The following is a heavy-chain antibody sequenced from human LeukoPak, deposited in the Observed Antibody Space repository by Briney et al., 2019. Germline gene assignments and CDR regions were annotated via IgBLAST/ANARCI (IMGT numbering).Heavy chain of an antibody. D-gene: IGHD3-22*01. CDR3: ARDQPQLVSMTVVVNDAFDI. J-gene: IGHJ3*02. CDR2: IYNTGST. CDR1: GGSISSSSDY. Sequence: TSETLSLTCTVSGGSISSSSDYWGWIRQPPGKGLEWIGNIYNTGSTYYNPSLKSRVTISVDTSKNQFSLKLSSVTAADTAMYYCARDQPQLVSMTVVVNDAFDIWGQGTMVTVSS. V-gene: IGHV4-39*07.